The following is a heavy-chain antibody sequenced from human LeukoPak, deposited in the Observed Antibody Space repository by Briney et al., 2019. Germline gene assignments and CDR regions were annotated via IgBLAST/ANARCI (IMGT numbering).Heavy chain of an antibody. D-gene: IGHD5-12*01. J-gene: IGHJ4*02. Sequence: GGSLGLSCAASGFTFSSYWMSWVRQAPGKGLEWVANIKQDGSEKYYVDSVKGRFTISRDNAKNSLYLQMNSLRAEDTAVYYCARERFTKWLRRYYFDYWGQGTLVTVSS. CDR2: IKQDGSEK. V-gene: IGHV3-7*01. CDR1: GFTFSSYW. CDR3: ARERFTKWLRRYYFDY.